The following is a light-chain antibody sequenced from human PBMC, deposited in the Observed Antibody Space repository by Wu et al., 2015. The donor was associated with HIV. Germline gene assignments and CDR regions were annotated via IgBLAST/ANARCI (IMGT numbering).Light chain of an antibody. CDR3: QHYDTYPVS. CDR2: QTS. V-gene: IGKV1-5*03. Sequence: DIQMTQSPSTLSASVGDRVTITCRASQSINRWLAWYQQKPGKAPEHLIYQTSSLQLGVPSRFSGSGSGTEFTLTISSLQPDDFATYYCQHYDTYPVSFGQGTNLEIK. J-gene: IGKJ2*03. CDR1: QSINRW.